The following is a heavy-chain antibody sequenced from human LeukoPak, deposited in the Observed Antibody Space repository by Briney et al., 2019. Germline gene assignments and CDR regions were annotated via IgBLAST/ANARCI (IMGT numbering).Heavy chain of an antibody. D-gene: IGHD5-12*01. J-gene: IGHJ4*02. Sequence: PSETLSLTCAVYGGSFSGYYWSWIRQPPGKGLEWIGEINHSGSTNYNPSLKSRVTISVDTSKNQFFPKLSSVTAADTAVYYCARGKWLRSSFDYWGQGTLVTVSS. CDR2: INHSGST. CDR1: GGSFSGYY. V-gene: IGHV4-34*01. CDR3: ARGKWLRSSFDY.